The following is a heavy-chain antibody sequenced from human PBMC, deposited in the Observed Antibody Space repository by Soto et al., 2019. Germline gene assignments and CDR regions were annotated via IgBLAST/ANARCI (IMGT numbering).Heavy chain of an antibody. CDR1: GYTFTSYG. CDR3: ARDIGIAVAGPFGY. V-gene: IGHV1-18*04. CDR2: ISAYNGNT. J-gene: IGHJ4*02. D-gene: IGHD6-19*01. Sequence: ASVKVSCKASGYTFTSYGISWVRQAPGQGLEWMGWISAYNGNTNYAQKLQGRVTMTTDTSTSTAYMELRSLRSDDTAVYYCARDIGIAVAGPFGYWGQGTLVTVSS.